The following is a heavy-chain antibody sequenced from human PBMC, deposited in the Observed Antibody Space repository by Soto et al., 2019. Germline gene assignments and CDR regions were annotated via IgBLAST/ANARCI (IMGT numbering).Heavy chain of an antibody. Sequence: QIQLVESGGDVVQPGRSLRLSCAASGSTFSSHDIHWVRQAPDKGLEWLAHITPDANNEYYADSVRGRFTISRDNARNTVYLQVDSLAPEDTAVYHCVRGPFHGAFDIWGQGTLVTVSS. CDR3: VRGPFHGAFDI. CDR1: GSTFSSHD. V-gene: IGHV3-30-3*01. J-gene: IGHJ3*02. CDR2: ITPDANNE.